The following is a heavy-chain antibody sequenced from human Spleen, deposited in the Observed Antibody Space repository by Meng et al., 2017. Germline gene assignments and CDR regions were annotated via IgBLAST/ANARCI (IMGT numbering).Heavy chain of an antibody. CDR1: GGSFSDYY. Sequence: QVQLQQWGAGLLKPSEPLSLPCVVSGGSFSDYYWSWIRQPPGKGLEWIGEINHSGSTNYNPSLESRATISVDTSQNNLSLKLSSVTAADSAVYYCARDEYAGNFWFDPWGQGTLVTVSS. CDR2: INHSGST. CDR3: ARDEYAGNFWFDP. D-gene: IGHD4-23*01. V-gene: IGHV4-34*01. J-gene: IGHJ5*02.